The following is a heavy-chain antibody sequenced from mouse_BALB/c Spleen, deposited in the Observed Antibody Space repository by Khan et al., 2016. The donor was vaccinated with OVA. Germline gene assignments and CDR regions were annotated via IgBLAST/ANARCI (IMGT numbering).Heavy chain of an antibody. CDR1: GYTFTNYG. CDR2: TNTYTGEP. Sequence: QIQLVQSGPELKKPGETVKISCKASGYTFTNYGMNWVKQAPGKGLKWMGWTNTYTGEPTYADDFKGRFAFSLETSASTAYLQINKLRDEGTAKCFCARMKPYWFLGLWGAGTTVTVSS. V-gene: IGHV9-3-1*01. J-gene: IGHJ1*01. CDR3: ARMKPYWFLGL.